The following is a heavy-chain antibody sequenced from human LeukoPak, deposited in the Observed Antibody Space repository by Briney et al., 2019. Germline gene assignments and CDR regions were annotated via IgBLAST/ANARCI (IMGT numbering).Heavy chain of an antibody. J-gene: IGHJ6*03. V-gene: IGHV4-39*07. CDR1: GGSISSSSYY. D-gene: IGHD5-12*01. Sequence: SETLSLTCTVSGGSISSSSYYWGWIRQPPGKGLEWIGSIYYSGSTYYNPSLKSRVTISVDTSKYQFSLKLSSVTAADTAVYCCARGGYSGYEGSRPAYYYYYYMDVWGKGTTVTISS. CDR2: IYYSGST. CDR3: ARGGYSGYEGSRPAYYYYYYMDV.